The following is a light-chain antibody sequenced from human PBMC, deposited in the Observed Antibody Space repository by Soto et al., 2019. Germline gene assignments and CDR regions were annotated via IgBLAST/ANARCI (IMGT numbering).Light chain of an antibody. CDR2: STS. CDR1: QSVSSSY. CDR3: QQYGSSALT. J-gene: IGKJ4*01. Sequence: DIVLTQSPRTLYLSPGERATLSCRASQSVSSSYLAWYQQKPGQAPRLLIYSTSSRATGIPDRFSGSGSGTDFTLTISRLEPEDFVLYYCQQYGSSALTFGGGTKVDIK. V-gene: IGKV3-20*01.